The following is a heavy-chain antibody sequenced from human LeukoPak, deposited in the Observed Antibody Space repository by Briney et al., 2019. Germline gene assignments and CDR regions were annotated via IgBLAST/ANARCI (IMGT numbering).Heavy chain of an antibody. Sequence: PSETLSLTCTVSGGSFSSHYWSWIRQPPGKGLEWIGYISYIGSTNYNPSLKSRVTISVDTPKNQFSLKLSSVIAADTAVYYCARDPTTVTKGLDIWGQGTMVTVSS. V-gene: IGHV4-59*11. CDR1: GGSFSSHY. CDR3: ARDPTTVTKGLDI. D-gene: IGHD4-17*01. J-gene: IGHJ3*02. CDR2: ISYIGST.